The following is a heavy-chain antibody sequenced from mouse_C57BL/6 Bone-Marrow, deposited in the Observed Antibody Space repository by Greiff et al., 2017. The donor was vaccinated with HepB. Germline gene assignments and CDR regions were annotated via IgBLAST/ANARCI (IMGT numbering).Heavy chain of an antibody. J-gene: IGHJ1*03. D-gene: IGHD1-1*01. Sequence: QVQLQQPGAELVKPGASVKMSCKASGYTFTSYWITWVKQRPGQGLEWIGDIYPGSGSTNYNKKFKSKATLTVDTSSSTAYMQLSSLTSEDSAVYYCAREGATVVAHWYFDVWGTGTTVTVSS. V-gene: IGHV1-55*01. CDR3: AREGATVVAHWYFDV. CDR2: IYPGSGST. CDR1: GYTFTSYW.